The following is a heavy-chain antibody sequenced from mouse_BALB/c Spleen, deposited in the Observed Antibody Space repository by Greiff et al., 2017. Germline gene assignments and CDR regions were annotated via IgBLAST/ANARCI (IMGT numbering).Heavy chain of an antibody. D-gene: IGHD2-1*01. V-gene: IGHV2-9*02. CDR3: ARDGHYGNYAMDY. Sequence: VQLVESGPGLVAPSQSLSITCTVSGFSLTSYGVHWVRQPPGKGLEWLGVIWAGGSTNYNSALMSRLSISKDNSKSQVFLKMNSLQTDDTAMYYCARDGHYGNYAMDYWGQGTSVTVSS. CDR1: GFSLTSYG. J-gene: IGHJ4*01. CDR2: IWAGGST.